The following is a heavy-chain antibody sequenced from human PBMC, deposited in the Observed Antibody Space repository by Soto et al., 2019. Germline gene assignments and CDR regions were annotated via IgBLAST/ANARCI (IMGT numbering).Heavy chain of an antibody. J-gene: IGHJ3*02. CDR3: AKDQEGAFDI. Sequence: GGSLRLSCAASGFSFSSYGMHWVRQAPGKGLEWVAVIVYDGSNEYYADSVKGRFTVSRENAKNSLYLQMNSLRAGDTAVYYCAKDQEGAFDIRGVGTKVTVSS. V-gene: IGHV3-30*18. CDR2: IVYDGSNE. CDR1: GFSFSSYG.